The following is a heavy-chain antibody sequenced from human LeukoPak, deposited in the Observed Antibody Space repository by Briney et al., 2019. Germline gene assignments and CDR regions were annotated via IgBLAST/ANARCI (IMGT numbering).Heavy chain of an antibody. CDR1: GFTFSNYP. CDR2: LGSTAYGGTT. Sequence: GGSLRLSCTTSGFTFSNYPMSWVRQAPGKGLEWLALLGSTAYGGTTKYAASVKGRFTISRDDSKSIAYLQMNSLKTEDTAVYYCTRPYYDYLTGYYSDCWGQGTLVTVSS. CDR3: TRPYYDYLTGYYSDC. V-gene: IGHV3-49*04. D-gene: IGHD3-9*01. J-gene: IGHJ4*02.